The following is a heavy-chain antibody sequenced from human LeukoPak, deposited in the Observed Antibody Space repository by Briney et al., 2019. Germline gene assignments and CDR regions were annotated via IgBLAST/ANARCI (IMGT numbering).Heavy chain of an antibody. CDR2: INHSGST. Sequence: PSETLSLTCAVYGGSFSGYYWSWIRQPPGKGLEWIGEINHSGSTNYNPSLKSRVTISVDTSKNQFSLKLSSVTAADTAVYYCARGEYSGSDWGQGTLVTVSS. J-gene: IGHJ4*02. CDR3: ARGEYSGSD. CDR1: GGSFSGYY. V-gene: IGHV4-34*01. D-gene: IGHD1-1*01.